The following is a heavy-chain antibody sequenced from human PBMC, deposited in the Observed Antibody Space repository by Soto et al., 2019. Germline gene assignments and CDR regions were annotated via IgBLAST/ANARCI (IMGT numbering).Heavy chain of an antibody. D-gene: IGHD3-3*01. J-gene: IGHJ6*02. CDR2: IYYSGST. V-gene: IGHV4-59*01. Sequence: SETLSLTCTVSGGSISSYYWSWIRQPPGKGLEWIGYIYYSGSTNYNPSLKSRVTISVDTSKNQFSLKLSSVTAADTAVYYCARATGRFLEWLQREWTYYYYGMDVWGQGTTVTVSS. CDR1: GGSISSYY. CDR3: ARATGRFLEWLQREWTYYYYGMDV.